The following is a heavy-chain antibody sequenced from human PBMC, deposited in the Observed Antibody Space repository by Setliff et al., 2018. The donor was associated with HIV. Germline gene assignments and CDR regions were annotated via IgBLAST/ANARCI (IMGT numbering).Heavy chain of an antibody. CDR2: INPNSGGT. CDR3: ARGAFVVIPTARHDFDY. V-gene: IGHV1-2*02. Sequence: ASVKVSCKASGYTFTDYYVHWVRQAPGQGLEWLGWINPNSGGTRYAQKFQGRVTVTRDTSISTAYMELRGLRSDDTAVYYCARGAFVVIPTARHDFDYWGQGALVTVSS. CDR1: GYTFTDYY. J-gene: IGHJ4*02. D-gene: IGHD2-2*01.